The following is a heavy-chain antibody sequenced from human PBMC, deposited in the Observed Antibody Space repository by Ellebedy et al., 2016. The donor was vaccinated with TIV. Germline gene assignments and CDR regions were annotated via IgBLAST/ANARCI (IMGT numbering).Heavy chain of an antibody. V-gene: IGHV4-59*13. CDR3: ARWADYGGNSIYAFDI. Sequence: SETLSLXXTVSGGSISSYYWSWIRQPPGKGLEWVGYTHYTGNTGYNPSLKSRVTLSVDTSNNQFSLKLSSVTAADTAVYYCARWADYGGNSIYAFDIWGQGTMVTVSS. D-gene: IGHD4-23*01. J-gene: IGHJ3*02. CDR1: GGSISSYY. CDR2: THYTGNT.